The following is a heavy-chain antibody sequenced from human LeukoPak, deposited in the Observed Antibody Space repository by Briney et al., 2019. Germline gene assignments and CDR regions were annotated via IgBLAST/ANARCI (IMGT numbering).Heavy chain of an antibody. CDR2: ISYDGSNK. D-gene: IGHD6-19*01. CDR3: VRGASGWSLGY. CDR1: GFTFSSYA. Sequence: PGRSLRLSCAASGFTFSSYAMHWVRQAPGKGLEWVAVISYDGSNKYYADSVKGRFTISRDNTRNSLYLQLNSLRAEDTAVYYCVRGASGWSLGYWGQGTLVTVSS. J-gene: IGHJ4*02. V-gene: IGHV3-30-3*01.